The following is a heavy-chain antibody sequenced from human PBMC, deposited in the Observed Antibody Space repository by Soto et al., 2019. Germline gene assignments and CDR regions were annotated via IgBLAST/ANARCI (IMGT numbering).Heavy chain of an antibody. CDR2: ISSSSSYI. CDR3: SRDGVERQYYDFWSGYYLDY. V-gene: IGHV3-21*01. D-gene: IGHD3-3*01. J-gene: IGHJ4*02. CDR1: GFTFSSYS. Sequence: PGGSLRLSCAASGFTFSSYSMNWVRQAPGKGLEWVSSISSSSSYIYYADSVKGRFTISRDNAKNSLYLQMNSLRAEDTAVYYCSRDGVERQYYDFWSGYYLDYWGQGTLVTVSS.